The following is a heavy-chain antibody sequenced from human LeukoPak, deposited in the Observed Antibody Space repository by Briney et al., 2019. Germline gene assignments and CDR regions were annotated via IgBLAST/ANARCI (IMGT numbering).Heavy chain of an antibody. Sequence: GGSLRLSCAASGFSFSNYGIHWVRQAPGKGLEWVAFIRYDGSNNKYADSVKGRFTISRDNSKNTLYLQMNSLRAEDTAVYYCAKGTYYSDSSAYYGEYYFDYWGQGTLVTVSS. CDR3: AKGTYYSDSSAYYGEYYFDY. CDR2: IRYDGSNN. J-gene: IGHJ4*02. CDR1: GFSFSNYG. V-gene: IGHV3-30*02. D-gene: IGHD3-22*01.